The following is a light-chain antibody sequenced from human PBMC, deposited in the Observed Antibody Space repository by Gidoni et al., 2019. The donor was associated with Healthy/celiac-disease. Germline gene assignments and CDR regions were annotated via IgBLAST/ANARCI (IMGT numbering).Light chain of an antibody. CDR3: QSYDSSLSGPRGV. J-gene: IGLJ2*01. Sequence: QSVLTQPPSVSGAPGQRVTISCTGSSSNIGAGYDVHWYQQLPGTAPQLLISGNSNRPSGVPDRFSGSKSGTSASLAITVLQAEDEADYYCQSYDSSLSGPRGVFGGGTKLTVL. V-gene: IGLV1-40*01. CDR2: GNS. CDR1: SSNIGAGYD.